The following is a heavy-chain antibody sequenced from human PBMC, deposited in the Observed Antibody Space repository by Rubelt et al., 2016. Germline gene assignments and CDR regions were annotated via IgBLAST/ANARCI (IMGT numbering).Heavy chain of an antibody. V-gene: IGHV4-31*03. D-gene: IGHD5-12*01. Sequence: QVQLQESGPGLVKPSQTLSLTCTVSGGSISSGGYYWSWIRQHPGKGLEWIGYIYYSGSTYYNPSLKSRVTISVNTSKNQFSRKLSSATAADTAWYYCARAEYSGYDSVAFDIWGQGTMVTVSS. CDR1: GGSISSGGYY. J-gene: IGHJ3*02. CDR2: IYYSGST. CDR3: ARAEYSGYDSVAFDI.